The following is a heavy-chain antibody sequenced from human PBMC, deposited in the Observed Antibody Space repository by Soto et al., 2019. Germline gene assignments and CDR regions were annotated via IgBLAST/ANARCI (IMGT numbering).Heavy chain of an antibody. Sequence: SETLSLTCTVSGCSISSYYWSWIRQPPGKGLEWIGYIYYSGSTNYNPSLKSRVTISVDTSKNQFSLKLSSVTAADTAVYYCARGRHIAAAAYYYYYYGMDVWGQGTTVTVSS. D-gene: IGHD6-13*01. CDR3: ARGRHIAAAAYYYYYYGMDV. CDR1: GCSISSYY. V-gene: IGHV4-59*01. CDR2: IYYSGST. J-gene: IGHJ6*02.